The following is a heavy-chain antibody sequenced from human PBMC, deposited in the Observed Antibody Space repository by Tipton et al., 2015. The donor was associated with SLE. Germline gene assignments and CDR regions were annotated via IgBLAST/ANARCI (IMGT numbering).Heavy chain of an antibody. CDR3: ARGRRPVIRYFDGPKGAFFDS. V-gene: IGHV4-34*01. J-gene: IGHJ4*02. CDR2: SNESGIT. Sequence: TLSLTCAVYGGSFTGHYWNWFCQPPGKGLEWIGESNESGITHYNSSLKSRVTVSVDPSKNQFSLKLTSMTAADTALYFCARGRRPVIRYFDGPKGAFFDSWGQGNLVTVSS. CDR1: GGSFTGHY. D-gene: IGHD3-9*01.